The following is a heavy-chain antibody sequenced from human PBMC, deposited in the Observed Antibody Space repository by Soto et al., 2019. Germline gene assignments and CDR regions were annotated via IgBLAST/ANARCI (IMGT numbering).Heavy chain of an antibody. Sequence: GGSLRLSCAASGFTFSNAWMNWVRQAPGKGLEWVGRIKSKTDGGTTDYAAPVKGRFTISRDDSKNTLYLQMNSLKTEDTAVYYCTTDLGWIQLWSSLITLDYWGQGTLVTISS. CDR3: TTDLGWIQLWSSLITLDY. CDR1: GFTFSNAW. J-gene: IGHJ4*02. D-gene: IGHD5-18*01. V-gene: IGHV3-15*07. CDR2: IKSKTDGGTT.